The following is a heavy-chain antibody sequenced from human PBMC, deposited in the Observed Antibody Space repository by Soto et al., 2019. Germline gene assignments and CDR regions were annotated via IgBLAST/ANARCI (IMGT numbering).Heavy chain of an antibody. Sequence: EMQLVESGGGLVKPGGSLRLSCAASGFTFSAYSMNWVRQAPGKGLEWVSSICSSSSDIYYADSVKGRFTISRDNAKNSLYLQMNSLRAEDTAVFYCARVIGGYNFGYSTYWGQGTLVTVSS. CDR2: ICSSSSDI. V-gene: IGHV3-21*01. CDR3: ARVIGGYNFGYSTY. CDR1: GFTFSAYS. J-gene: IGHJ4*02. D-gene: IGHD5-18*01.